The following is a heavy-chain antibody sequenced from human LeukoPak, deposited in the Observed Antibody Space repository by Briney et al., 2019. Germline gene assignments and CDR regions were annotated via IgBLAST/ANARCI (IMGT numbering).Heavy chain of an antibody. CDR3: ARLGFTMILVATT. J-gene: IGHJ4*02. D-gene: IGHD3-22*01. Sequence: SETLSLTCTFSLDSINSSPYYSGSIRQPPGNCLEWLVSFLHSGHTYYNPSLNSRLTTSVDTSKNHLSLKLNSVTATDTAVYYCARLGFTMILVATTWGQGTLVTVSS. V-gene: IGHV4-39*01. CDR2: FLHSGHT. CDR1: LDSINSSPYY.